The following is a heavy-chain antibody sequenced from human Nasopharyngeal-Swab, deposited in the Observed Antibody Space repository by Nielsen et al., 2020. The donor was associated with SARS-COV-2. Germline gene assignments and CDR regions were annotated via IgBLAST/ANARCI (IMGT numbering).Heavy chain of an antibody. CDR2: INPNSGGT. CDR1: GYTFTGYY. V-gene: IGHV1-2*06. CDR3: ARDWEQQHDAFDI. Sequence: ASVQVSCKASGYTFTGYYMHWVRHAPRQGLEWMGRINPNSGGTNYAQKFQGRVTMTRDTSISTAYMELSRLRSDDTAVYYCARDWEQQHDAFDIWGQGTMVTGSS. J-gene: IGHJ3*02. D-gene: IGHD6-13*01.